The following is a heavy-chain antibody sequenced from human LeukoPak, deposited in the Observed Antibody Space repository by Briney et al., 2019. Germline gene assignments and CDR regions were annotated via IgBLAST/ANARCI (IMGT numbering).Heavy chain of an antibody. V-gene: IGHV3-30-3*01. CDR3: AREGIVGATPLDY. Sequence: GGSLRLSCTASRYTFGDYVMSWVRQAPGKGLEWVGVISYDGSNKYYADSVKGRFTISRDNSKNTLYLQMNSLRAEGTAVCYCAREGIVGATPLDYWGQGTLVTVSS. CDR2: ISYDGSNK. CDR1: RYTFGDYV. J-gene: IGHJ4*02. D-gene: IGHD1-26*01.